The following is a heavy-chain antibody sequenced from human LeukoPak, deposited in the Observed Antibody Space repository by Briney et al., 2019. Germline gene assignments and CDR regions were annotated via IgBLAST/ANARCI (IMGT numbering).Heavy chain of an antibody. J-gene: IGHJ6*04. Sequence: GGSLRLSCAIYGVDFSNSWMSWVRQAPGKGLEWVANIKQDGSEKYYVDSVKGRFTISRDNAKNSLYLQMNSLRAEDTAVYHCAELGITMIGGVWGKGTTVTISS. D-gene: IGHD3-10*02. V-gene: IGHV3-7*01. CDR1: GVDFSNSW. CDR3: AELGITMIGGV. CDR2: IKQDGSEK.